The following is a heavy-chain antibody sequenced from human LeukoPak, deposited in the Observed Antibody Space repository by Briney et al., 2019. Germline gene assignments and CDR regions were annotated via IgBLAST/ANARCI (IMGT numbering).Heavy chain of an antibody. CDR2: IYYSGST. CDR1: GGSISSYY. CDR3: ASWTYYYGMDV. J-gene: IGHJ6*02. D-gene: IGHD1-1*01. V-gene: IGHV4-59*08. Sequence: PSETLSLTCTVSGGSISSYYWSWIRQPPGKGLEWIGYIYYSGSTNYNPSPKSRVTISVDTSKNQFSLKLSSVTAADTAVYYCASWTYYYGMDVWGQGTTVIVSS.